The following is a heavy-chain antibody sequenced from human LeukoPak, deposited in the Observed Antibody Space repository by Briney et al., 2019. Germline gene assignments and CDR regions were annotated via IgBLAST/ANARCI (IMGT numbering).Heavy chain of an antibody. J-gene: IGHJ5*02. CDR2: INHSGST. D-gene: IGHD3-10*01. CDR3: ARLGWGRAGGYNWFDP. Sequence: PSETLSLTCAVYGGSFSGYYWSWLRQPPGKGLEWIGEINHSGSTNYNPSLKSRVTISVDTSKNQFSLKLSSVTAADTAVYYCARLGWGRAGGYNWFDPWGQGTLVTVSS. CDR1: GGSFSGYY. V-gene: IGHV4-34*01.